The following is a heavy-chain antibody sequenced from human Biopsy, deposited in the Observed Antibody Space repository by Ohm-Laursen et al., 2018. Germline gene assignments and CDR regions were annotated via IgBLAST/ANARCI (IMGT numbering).Heavy chain of an antibody. V-gene: IGHV4-59*07. D-gene: IGHD5-24*01. CDR2: IYFTGRT. Sequence: DTLSLTCPVSGGPIDSYYWSWIRQPPGKALEWIGYIYFTGRTSYNPSLKSRVTMSVNTPKKQFSLRLSSATAADTAVYYCASAGYNPDWNFDLWGRGTRVTVSS. J-gene: IGHJ2*01. CDR1: GGPIDSYY. CDR3: ASAGYNPDWNFDL.